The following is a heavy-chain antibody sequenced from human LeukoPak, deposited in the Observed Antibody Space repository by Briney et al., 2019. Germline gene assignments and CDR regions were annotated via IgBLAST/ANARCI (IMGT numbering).Heavy chain of an antibody. CDR3: ARIDAPPITATLGNN. V-gene: IGHV4-59*12. CDR1: GGSISSYY. D-gene: IGHD5-12*01. CDR2: IYYSGST. Sequence: SETLSLTCTVSGGSISSYYWSWIRQPRGKGLEWIGYIYYSGSTNYNPSLKSRVTISVDTSKNQFSLKLSSVTAADTAVYYCARIDAPPITATLGNNWGQGTLVTVSS. J-gene: IGHJ4*02.